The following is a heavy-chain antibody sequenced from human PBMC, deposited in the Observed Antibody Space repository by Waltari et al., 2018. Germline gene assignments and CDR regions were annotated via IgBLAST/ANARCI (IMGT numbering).Heavy chain of an antibody. CDR1: GGSFSGYY. Sequence: QVQLQQWGAGLLKPSETLSLTCAVYGGSFSGYYWSWIRQPPGKGLEWIGEINNSGSTNYNPSLKSRVTISVDTSKNQFSLKLSSVTAADTAVYYCARAAQYDFWSGYYSYFDYWGQGTLVTVSS. D-gene: IGHD3-3*01. J-gene: IGHJ4*02. CDR2: INNSGST. V-gene: IGHV4-34*01. CDR3: ARAAQYDFWSGYYSYFDY.